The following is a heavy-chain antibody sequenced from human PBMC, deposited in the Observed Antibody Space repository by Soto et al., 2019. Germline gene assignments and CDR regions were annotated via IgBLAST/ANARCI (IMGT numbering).Heavy chain of an antibody. Sequence: ASVKVSCKTSGYSFSSYGISWVRQAPGQGLEWMGWISGYNGNTNYAQKVQGRVTMTADTSTSTAYMELRSLRSDDTAVYYCARDRGCSRTSCYSGVYYYYGMDVWRQGTTVTV. D-gene: IGHD2-2*01. J-gene: IGHJ6*02. CDR2: ISGYNGNT. CDR1: GYSFSSYG. V-gene: IGHV1-18*01. CDR3: ARDRGCSRTSCYSGVYYYYGMDV.